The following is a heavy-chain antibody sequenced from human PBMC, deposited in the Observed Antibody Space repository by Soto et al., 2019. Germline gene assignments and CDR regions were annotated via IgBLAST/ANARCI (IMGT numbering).Heavy chain of an antibody. CDR1: GGSISSYY. Sequence: PSETLSLTCTVSGGSISSYYWSWIRQPPGKGLEWIGNIYYSGSTNYNPSLKSRVTISVDTSKNQFSLKLSSVTAADTAVYYCARVPQYCSGGTCSRIFDYWGQGTLVTVSS. CDR2: IYYSGST. CDR3: ARVPQYCSGGTCSRIFDY. V-gene: IGHV4-59*01. D-gene: IGHD2-15*01. J-gene: IGHJ4*02.